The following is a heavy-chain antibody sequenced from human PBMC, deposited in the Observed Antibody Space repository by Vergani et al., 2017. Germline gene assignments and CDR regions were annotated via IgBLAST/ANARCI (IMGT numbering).Heavy chain of an antibody. J-gene: IGHJ4*02. CDR3: ARVTDRVVPAALSFDY. Sequence: EVQLVESGGGLVQPGRSLRLSCAASGFTFDDYAMHWVRQAPGKGLEWVSGINWNGGSTGYADSVKGRFTISRDNAKNSLYLQMNSLRAEDTALYYCARVTDRVVPAALSFDYWGQGTLVTVSS. CDR1: GFTFDDYA. V-gene: IGHV3-9*01. CDR2: INWNGGST. D-gene: IGHD2-2*01.